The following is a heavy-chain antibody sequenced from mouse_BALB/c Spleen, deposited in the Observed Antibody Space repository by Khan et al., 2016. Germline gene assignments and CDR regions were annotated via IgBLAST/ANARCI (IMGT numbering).Heavy chain of an antibody. V-gene: IGHV9-1*02. CDR2: INTYTGEP. CDR1: GYTFTNSG. CDR3: ARGAMVTTGWYFDV. D-gene: IGHD2-2*01. Sequence: QIHLVQSGPELKKPGETVKISCKASGYTFTNSGMNWVKQAPGKGLKWVGWINTYTGEPTYADDFKGRFAFSLESSASTAYLQINNLKNEDMTTYFCARGAMVTTGWYFDVWGAGTTVTVSS. J-gene: IGHJ1*01.